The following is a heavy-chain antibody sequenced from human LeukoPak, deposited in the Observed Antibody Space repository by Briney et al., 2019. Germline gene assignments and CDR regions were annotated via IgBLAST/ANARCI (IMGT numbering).Heavy chain of an antibody. V-gene: IGHV1-8*03. CDR2: MNPNSGNT. CDR1: GYTFTSYG. D-gene: IGHD5-18*01. CDR3: ARGGYSYGGLYYYYYMDV. J-gene: IGHJ6*03. Sequence: GASVKVSCKASGYTFTSYGISWVRQATGQGLEWMGWMNPNSGNTGYAQKFQGRVTITRNTSISTAYMELSSLRSEDTAVYYCARGGYSYGGLYYYYYMDVWGKGTTVTVSS.